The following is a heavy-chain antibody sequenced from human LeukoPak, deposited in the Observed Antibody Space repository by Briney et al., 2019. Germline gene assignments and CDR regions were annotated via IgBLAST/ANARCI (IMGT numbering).Heavy chain of an antibody. D-gene: IGHD3-3*01. Sequence: GGTLRLSCAASGFTFSSYGMSWVRQAPGKGLEWVSALSGSGGRTYYADSVKGRFTISRDNSKNTLYLQMNSLRAEDTAVYYCARRTYDLWSGDYTGAFDIWGQGTMVTVSS. V-gene: IGHV3-23*01. CDR3: ARRTYDLWSGDYTGAFDI. CDR1: GFTFSSYG. J-gene: IGHJ3*02. CDR2: LSGSGGRT.